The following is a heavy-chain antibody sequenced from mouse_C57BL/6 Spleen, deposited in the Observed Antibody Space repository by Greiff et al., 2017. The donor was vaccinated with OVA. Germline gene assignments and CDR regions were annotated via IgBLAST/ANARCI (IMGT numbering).Heavy chain of an antibody. J-gene: IGHJ1*03. D-gene: IGHD2-1*01. Sequence: QVQLQPSGAELVRPGASVTLSCKASGYTFTDYELHWVKPPPVHGLEWIGALDPETGGTAYNQKFKVKAILTADKSSSTAYMERRSLTSEDSAVYYGTRGIGNSYWYFDVWGTGTTVTVSS. CDR1: GYTFTDYE. CDR3: TRGIGNSYWYFDV. CDR2: LDPETGGT. V-gene: IGHV1-15*01.